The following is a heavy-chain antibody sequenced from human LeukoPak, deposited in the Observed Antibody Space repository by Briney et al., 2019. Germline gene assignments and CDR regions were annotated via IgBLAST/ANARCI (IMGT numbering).Heavy chain of an antibody. CDR2: ISSSGDTI. CDR1: GFTFSDYY. CDR3: AKGDTTWELPHDY. D-gene: IGHD1-26*01. J-gene: IGHJ4*02. V-gene: IGHV3-11*01. Sequence: GGSLRLSCAASGFTFSDYYMSWIRQAPGKGLEWISYISSSGDTIFYADSVKGRFTISRDNAKNSLYLQMNSLRAEDTAVYYCAKGDTTWELPHDYWGQGTLVTVSS.